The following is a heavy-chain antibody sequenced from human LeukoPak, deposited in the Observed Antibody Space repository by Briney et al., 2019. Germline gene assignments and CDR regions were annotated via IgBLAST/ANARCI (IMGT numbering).Heavy chain of an antibody. D-gene: IGHD3-10*01. Sequence: GGSLRLSCAASGFTFSNAWMSWVRQAPGKGLEWVGRIKSKTDGGTTDYAAPVKGRFTISRDDSKNTLYPQMNSLKTEDTAVYYCTTDLVLGAFDIWGQGTMVTVSS. CDR3: TTDLVLGAFDI. CDR2: IKSKTDGGTT. V-gene: IGHV3-15*01. J-gene: IGHJ3*02. CDR1: GFTFSNAW.